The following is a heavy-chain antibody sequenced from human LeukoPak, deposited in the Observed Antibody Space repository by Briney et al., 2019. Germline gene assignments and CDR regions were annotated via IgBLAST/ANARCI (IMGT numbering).Heavy chain of an antibody. D-gene: IGHD6-13*01. V-gene: IGHV3-74*01. CDR2: INSDGSST. CDR1: RFTFSTYW. J-gene: IGHJ4*02. Sequence: GSLRLSCAASRFTFSTYWMHWVRQAPGKGLVWVSRINSDGSSTSYADSVKGRFTISRDSAKNTLYLQMNSLRAEDTAVYYCARVSSSSWYIIGYWGQGTLVTVSS. CDR3: ARVSSSSWYIIGY.